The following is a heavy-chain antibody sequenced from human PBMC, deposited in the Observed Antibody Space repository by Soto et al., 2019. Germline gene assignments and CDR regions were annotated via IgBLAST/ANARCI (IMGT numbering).Heavy chain of an antibody. Sequence: ASVKVSCKASGYTFTNFGISWVRQAPGQGLEWMGWISAYNGNTNYAQKFQGRVTMTTDTSTSTAYMEVRSLRFDDTAVYYCAREDLSMVRGRNFDYWGQGTQVTVSS. J-gene: IGHJ4*02. CDR3: AREDLSMVRGRNFDY. V-gene: IGHV1-18*01. CDR2: ISAYNGNT. D-gene: IGHD3-10*01. CDR1: GYTFTNFG.